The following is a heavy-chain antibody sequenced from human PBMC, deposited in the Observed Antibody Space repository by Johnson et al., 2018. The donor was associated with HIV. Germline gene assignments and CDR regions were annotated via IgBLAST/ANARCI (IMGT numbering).Heavy chain of an antibody. J-gene: IGHJ3*02. CDR3: AKAFGYSRGSDAFDI. CDR1: GFTFDDYG. D-gene: IGHD1-26*01. Sequence: VQLVESGGGVVQPGRSLRLSCAASGFTFDDYGMSWVRQAPGKGLEWVSGINWNGGSTGYADSVKGRFTISRDNSKNTLYLQMNSLRAEDTAVYYCAKAFGYSRGSDAFDIWGLGTMVTVSS. CDR2: INWNGGST. V-gene: IGHV3-20*04.